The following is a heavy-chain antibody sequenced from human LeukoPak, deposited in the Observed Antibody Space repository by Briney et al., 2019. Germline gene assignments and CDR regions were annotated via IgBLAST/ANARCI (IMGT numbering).Heavy chain of an antibody. CDR2: ISYDGSNK. CDR3: LYSSSSGDY. CDR1: GFTFSSYG. D-gene: IGHD6-13*01. V-gene: IGHV3-30*03. Sequence: PGGSLRLSCAASGFTFSSYGMHWVRQAPGKGLEWVAVISYDGSNKYYADSVKGRSTISRDNSKNTLYLQMNSLRAEDTAVYYCLYSSSSGDYWGQGTLVTVSS. J-gene: IGHJ4*02.